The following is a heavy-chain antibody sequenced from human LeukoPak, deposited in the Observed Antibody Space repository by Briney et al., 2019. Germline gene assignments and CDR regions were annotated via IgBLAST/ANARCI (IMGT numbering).Heavy chain of an antibody. CDR1: GFTFSTFA. D-gene: IGHD3-10*01. V-gene: IGHV3-30*18. CDR2: ISSDASNQ. J-gene: IGHJ4*02. CDR3: AKRGSGSYSIDY. Sequence: RSLRLSCAASGFTFSTFAMHWVRQAPGKGLEWVAVISSDASNQYYADSVKGRFTISRDNSKNTLYLQMNSLRAEDTAVYYCAKRGSGSYSIDYWGQGTLVTDAS.